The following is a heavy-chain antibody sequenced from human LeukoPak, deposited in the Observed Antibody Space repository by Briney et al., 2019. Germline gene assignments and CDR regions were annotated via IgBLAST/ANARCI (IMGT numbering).Heavy chain of an antibody. CDR2: INHSGST. D-gene: IGHD5-18*01. V-gene: IGHV4-34*01. Sequence: PSETLSLTCAVYGGSFSGYYWSWIRQPPGKGLEWIGEINHSGSTNYNPSLKSRVTISVDTSENQLSLKLSSVTAADTAVYYCARGRGYSYGYSYWGQGTLVTVSS. CDR3: ARGRGYSYGYSY. CDR1: GGSFSGYY. J-gene: IGHJ4*02.